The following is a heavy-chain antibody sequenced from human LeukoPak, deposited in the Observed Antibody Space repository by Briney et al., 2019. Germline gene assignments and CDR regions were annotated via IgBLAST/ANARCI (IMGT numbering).Heavy chain of an antibody. Sequence: ASVKVSCKASGYTFTGYYMHWVRQAPGQGLEWMGWINPNSGGTNYAQKFQGRVTMTRDTSISTAYMELSRLRSDDTAVYYCAPLYGGSGIRAFDIWGQGTMVTVSS. CDR1: GYTFTGYY. J-gene: IGHJ3*02. D-gene: IGHD3-10*01. CDR3: APLYGGSGIRAFDI. CDR2: INPNSGGT. V-gene: IGHV1-2*02.